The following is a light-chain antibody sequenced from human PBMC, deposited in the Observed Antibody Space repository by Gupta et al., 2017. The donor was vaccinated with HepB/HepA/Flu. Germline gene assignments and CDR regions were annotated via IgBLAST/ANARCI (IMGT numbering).Light chain of an antibody. CDR3: QKYNSVPWT. CDR1: QGIRNY. V-gene: IGKV1-27*01. J-gene: IGKJ1*01. CDR2: DAS. Sequence: DIQMTQSPSSLSASVGDRVTISCWASQGIRNYLGWYQQKPGKVPKLLISDASTLQSGVPSRFSGSGSGTYFTLTISSLQPEDVATYYCQKYNSVPWTFGQGTKVDIK.